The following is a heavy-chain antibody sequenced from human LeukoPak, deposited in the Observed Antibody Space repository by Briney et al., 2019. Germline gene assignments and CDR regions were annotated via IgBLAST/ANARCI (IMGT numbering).Heavy chain of an antibody. V-gene: IGHV3-43*01. CDR1: GFTFDDYT. D-gene: IGHD2-15*01. Sequence: GGSLRLSCAASGFTFDDYTMYWVRQAPGKGLEWVSLISWDGRDTKYADSVKGRFTTSRDNNKNSLYLQMSSLRLEDSALYYCAKDIGQDGRSHHYLDYWGQGTLVTVSS. J-gene: IGHJ4*02. CDR3: AKDIGQDGRSHHYLDY. CDR2: ISWDGRDT.